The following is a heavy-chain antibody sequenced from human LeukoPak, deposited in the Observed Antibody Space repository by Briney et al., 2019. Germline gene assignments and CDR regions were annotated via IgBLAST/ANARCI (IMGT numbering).Heavy chain of an antibody. CDR3: ARDMKGSPDY. CDR2: INQDGSTK. Sequence: SGGSLRLSCAASGFTFSNAWMAWVRQAPGKGLEWVANINQDGSTKQYVDSVRGRFTISRDNAKNSLYLQMNSLRAEDTGLYHCARDMKGSPDYWGQGTLVTVSS. V-gene: IGHV3-7*01. J-gene: IGHJ4*02. D-gene: IGHD3-16*01. CDR1: GFTFSNAW.